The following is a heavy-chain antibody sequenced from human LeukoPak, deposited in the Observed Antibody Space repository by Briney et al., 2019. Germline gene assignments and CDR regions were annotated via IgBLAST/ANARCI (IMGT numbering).Heavy chain of an antibody. CDR3: AKDSSSDEWGYMDV. D-gene: IGHD3-22*01. CDR1: GFTFSTYA. Sequence: GGSLRLSCAASGFTFSTYAMSWVRQAPGKGLEWVSLIGGSDGRTRYADSVKGRFTISRDNSKNTLYLEMNSLRAEDTAVYYCAKDSSSDEWGYMDVWGKGTTVT. V-gene: IGHV3-23*01. CDR2: IGGSDGRT. J-gene: IGHJ6*03.